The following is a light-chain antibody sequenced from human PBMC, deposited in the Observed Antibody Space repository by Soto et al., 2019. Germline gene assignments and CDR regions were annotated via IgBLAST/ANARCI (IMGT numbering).Light chain of an antibody. V-gene: IGKV1-9*01. Sequence: DIQWTQSPSSLSASVGDRVTITCRASQGISSYLAWYQQKPGKAPKLLIYAASTLQSGVPSRFSGSGSGTDFTLTSSSLQPEDFATYYCQQLNSYPRTFGQGTKVDIK. J-gene: IGKJ1*01. CDR3: QQLNSYPRT. CDR1: QGISSY. CDR2: AAS.